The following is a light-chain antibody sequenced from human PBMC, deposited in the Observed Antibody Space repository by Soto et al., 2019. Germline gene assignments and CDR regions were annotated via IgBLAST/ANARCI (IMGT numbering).Light chain of an antibody. V-gene: IGLV2-8*01. CDR1: STDVGGYNS. CDR2: EVD. Sequence: QSVLTQPPSASGTPGQSVTVYCTGTSTDVGGYNSVSWYQQHPGKAPKLIIYEVDKRPSGVPDRFSGSKPGNTASLTVFGLQDDDEADYFCSSYAGSDILLFGGGTKVTVL. J-gene: IGLJ2*01. CDR3: SSYAGSDILL.